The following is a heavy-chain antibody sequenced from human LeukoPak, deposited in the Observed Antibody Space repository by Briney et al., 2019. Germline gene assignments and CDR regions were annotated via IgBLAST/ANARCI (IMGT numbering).Heavy chain of an antibody. Sequence: SETLSLTCAVYGGSFSGYYWSWIRQPPGKGLEWIGEINHSGSTNYNPSLKSRVTISVDTSKNQFSLKLSSVTAADTAVYYCARGLYDYVWGSYRYSLADYWGQGTLVTVSS. D-gene: IGHD3-16*02. J-gene: IGHJ4*02. V-gene: IGHV4-34*01. CDR2: INHSGST. CDR3: ARGLYDYVWGSYRYSLADY. CDR1: GGSFSGYY.